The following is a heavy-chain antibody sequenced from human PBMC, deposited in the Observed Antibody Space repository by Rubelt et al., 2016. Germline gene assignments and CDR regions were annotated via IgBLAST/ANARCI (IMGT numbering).Heavy chain of an antibody. V-gene: IGHV1-18*01. J-gene: IGHJ6*02. CDR1: GYTFNSYG. Sequence: QVQLVQSGAEVKKPGASVKVSCKASGYTFNSYGISWVRQAPGQGLEWMGWISVYNGNTNYAQKPQGRVTMTTDTSTSTADMELRSLRSDDTAVYYCARVTMVRGAPDVWGQGTTVTVSS. CDR2: ISVYNGNT. CDR3: ARVTMVRGAPDV. D-gene: IGHD3-10*01.